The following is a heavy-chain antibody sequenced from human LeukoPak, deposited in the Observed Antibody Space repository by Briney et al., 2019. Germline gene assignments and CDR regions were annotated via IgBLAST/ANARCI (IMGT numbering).Heavy chain of an antibody. J-gene: IGHJ4*02. V-gene: IGHV4-61*01. CDR2: IYYSGST. CDR3: ARGVGYCSSTSCPPGY. CDR1: GXSVSSGRYY. D-gene: IGHD2-2*01. Sequence: PSETLSLTCTVSGXSVSSGRYYWSWIRQPPGKGLEWIGYIYYSGSTNYNPSLKSRVTISVDTSKNQFSLKLSSVTAADTAVYYCARGVGYCSSTSCPPGYWGQGTLVTVSS.